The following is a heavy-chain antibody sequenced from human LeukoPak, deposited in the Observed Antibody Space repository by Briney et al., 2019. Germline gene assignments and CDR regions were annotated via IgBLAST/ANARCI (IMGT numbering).Heavy chain of an antibody. J-gene: IGHJ4*02. V-gene: IGHV4-59*01. Sequence: PSETLSLTCTVSGGSISSYYWSWIRQPPGKGLEWIGYIYYSGSTNYNPSLKSRVTISVDTSKNQFSLKLSSVTAADTAVYYCARAYCGGDCYYGGFDYWGQGTLVTVSS. CDR2: IYYSGST. CDR1: GGSISSYY. D-gene: IGHD2-21*01. CDR3: ARAYCGGDCYYGGFDY.